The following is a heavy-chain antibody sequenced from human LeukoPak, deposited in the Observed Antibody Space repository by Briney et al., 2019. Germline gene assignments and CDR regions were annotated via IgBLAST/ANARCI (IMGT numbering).Heavy chain of an antibody. CDR3: ARDRGPRTGFMVREAYDY. CDR1: GFTFGSPW. Sequence: GGSLRLSCAASGFTFGSPWMHWVRQAPGKGLVWVSRINSDGSATAYADSVKGRFTISRDNAKNTLYLQMSSLRAEDTAVYYCARDRGPRTGFMVREAYDYWGQGTLVTVSS. D-gene: IGHD3-10*01. J-gene: IGHJ4*02. V-gene: IGHV3-74*01. CDR2: INSDGSAT.